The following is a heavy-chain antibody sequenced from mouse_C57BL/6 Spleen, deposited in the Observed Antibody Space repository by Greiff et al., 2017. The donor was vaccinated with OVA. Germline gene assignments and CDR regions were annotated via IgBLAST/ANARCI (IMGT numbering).Heavy chain of an antibody. CDR3: ARDHVSSYWYFEV. D-gene: IGHD1-1*01. J-gene: IGHJ1*03. CDR1: GYSITRGYD. CDR2: ISYSGST. Sequence: EVKLMESGPGMVKPSQSLSLTWTVTGYSITRGYDWHWIRHFPGNKLEWMGYISYSGSTNYNTSLKSLISITHDTSKNHFFLKLNSVTTEDTATYYCARDHVSSYWYFEVWGTGTTVTVSS. V-gene: IGHV3-1*01.